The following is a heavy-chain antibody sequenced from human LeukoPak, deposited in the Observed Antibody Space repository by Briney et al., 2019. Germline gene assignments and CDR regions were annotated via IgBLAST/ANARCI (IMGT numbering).Heavy chain of an antibody. D-gene: IGHD3-22*01. CDR2: VYYSWST. CDR1: GGSISSYY. CDR3: ARRGLGYYDSSGYYGYAFDI. Sequence: SETLSLTCTVPGGSISSYYWGWIRQPPGKGLEGIGYVYYSWSTNYNPSLKSRVTISVDTSKNQFSLKLSSVTAADTAVYYCARRGLGYYDSSGYYGYAFDIWGQGTMVTVSS. V-gene: IGHV4-59*08. J-gene: IGHJ3*02.